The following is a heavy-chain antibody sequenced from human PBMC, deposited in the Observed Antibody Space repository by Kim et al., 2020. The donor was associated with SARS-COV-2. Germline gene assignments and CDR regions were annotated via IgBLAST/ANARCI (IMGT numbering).Heavy chain of an antibody. D-gene: IGHD5-12*01. Sequence: YAQKFQGRVTMTRDTSISTAYMELSRLRSDDTAVYYCAGDQHGGGHGFDYWGQGTLVTVSS. J-gene: IGHJ4*02. CDR3: AGDQHGGGHGFDY. V-gene: IGHV1-2*02.